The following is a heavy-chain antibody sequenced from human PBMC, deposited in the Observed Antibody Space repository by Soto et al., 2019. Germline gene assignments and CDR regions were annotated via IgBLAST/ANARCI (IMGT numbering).Heavy chain of an antibody. V-gene: IGHV4-59*08. CDR2: IYYSGST. CDR1: GGSISSYY. D-gene: IGHD6-6*01. CDR3: ARHPFVEMSPGYYFDY. J-gene: IGHJ4*02. Sequence: QVQLQESGPGLVKPSETLSLTCTVSGGSISSYYWSWIRQPPGKGLEWIGYIYYSGSTNYNPSLKSRVTISVDTSKNQFSLKLSSVTAADTAVYYCARHPFVEMSPGYYFDYWGQGTLVTVSS.